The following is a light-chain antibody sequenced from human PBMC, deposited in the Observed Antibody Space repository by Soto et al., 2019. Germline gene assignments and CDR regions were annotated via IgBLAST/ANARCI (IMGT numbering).Light chain of an antibody. J-gene: IGLJ2*01. Sequence: QSVLTQPPSVSGAPAQRATISCTGSSSNIGAGYDVQWYQQLPGTATKRLIYGNSNRPSGVPDRFSGSKSGTSASLAITGLQAEDEADYYCQSYDSSLSVVFGGGT. V-gene: IGLV1-40*01. CDR3: QSYDSSLSVV. CDR1: SSNIGAGYD. CDR2: GNS.